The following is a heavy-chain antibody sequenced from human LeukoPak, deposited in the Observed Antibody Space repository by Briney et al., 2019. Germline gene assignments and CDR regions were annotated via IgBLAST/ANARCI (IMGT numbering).Heavy chain of an antibody. Sequence: SETLSLTCAVYGGSFSDYSWNWIRQPPGKGLEWIGEINHSGSTNCNPSLKSRVTISVDTSKNQFSLKLSSVTAADTAVYYCAGGTNYFDYWGQGTLVTVSS. J-gene: IGHJ4*02. D-gene: IGHD3-16*01. CDR1: GGSFSDYS. CDR2: INHSGST. CDR3: AGGTNYFDY. V-gene: IGHV4-34*01.